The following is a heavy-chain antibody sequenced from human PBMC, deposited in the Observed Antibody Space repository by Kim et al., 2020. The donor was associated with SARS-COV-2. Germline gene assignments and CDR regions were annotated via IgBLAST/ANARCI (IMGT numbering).Heavy chain of an antibody. J-gene: IGHJ6*02. D-gene: IGHD3-10*01. CDR2: ISYDGSNK. V-gene: IGHV3-30*18. CDR1: GFTFSTYG. Sequence: GGSLRLSCAASGFTFSTYGMHWVRQAPGKGLEWVAVISYDGSNKYYADSVKGRFTISRDNSKNTLYLQMNSLRAEDTAGYYCAKDTQGLLWFGELLSQISDYGMDVWGQGTTVTVSS. CDR3: AKDTQGLLWFGELLSQISDYGMDV.